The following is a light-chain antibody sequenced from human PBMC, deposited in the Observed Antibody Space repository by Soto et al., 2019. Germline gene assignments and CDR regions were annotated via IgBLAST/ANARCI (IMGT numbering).Light chain of an antibody. V-gene: IGKV3-20*01. CDR3: QQFGRSPWT. J-gene: IGKJ1*01. CDR1: RSFSSSY. CDR2: GAS. Sequence: IVLTQSPGILSLSPGERATLSCRASRSFSSSYLAWYQQKPGQAPRLLIYGASTMATDIPDRFSGSGSRPDFTLTITRLEPEDFAVYYCQQFGRSPWTFGQGTKVEIK.